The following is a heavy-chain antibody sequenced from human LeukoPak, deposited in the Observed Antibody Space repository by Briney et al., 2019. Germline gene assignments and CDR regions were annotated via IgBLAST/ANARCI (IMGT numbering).Heavy chain of an antibody. V-gene: IGHV3-21*06. D-gene: IGHD2-2*01. CDR1: EFTFSSYN. CDR3: ARAGVCTTTSCDGGIDY. J-gene: IGHJ4*02. Sequence: KPGGSLRLSCAASEFTFSSYNMKWVRQAPGKGLEWVSFISTTSNYIYYADSVKGRFTISRDNAKNSLYLQMNSLRGEDAALYYCARAGVCTTTSCDGGIDYWGQGTLVTVSS. CDR2: ISTTSNYI.